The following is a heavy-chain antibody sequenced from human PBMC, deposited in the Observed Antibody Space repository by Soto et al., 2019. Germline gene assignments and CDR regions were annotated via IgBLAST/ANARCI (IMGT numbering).Heavy chain of an antibody. V-gene: IGHV3-23*01. CDR3: AKVWALYSSSWYDAFDI. D-gene: IGHD6-13*01. J-gene: IGHJ3*02. Sequence: GGSLRLSCAASGFTFSNYSMNWVRQAPGKGLEWVSAISGSGGSTYYADSVKGRFTISRDNSKNTLYLQMNSLRAEDTAVFFCAKVWALYSSSWYDAFDIWGQGTMVTVSS. CDR2: ISGSGGST. CDR1: GFTFSNYS.